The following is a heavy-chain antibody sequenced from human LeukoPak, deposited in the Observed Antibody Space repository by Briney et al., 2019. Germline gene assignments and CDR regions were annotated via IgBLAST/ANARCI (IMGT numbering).Heavy chain of an antibody. CDR1: GFTFSSYA. J-gene: IGHJ3*02. V-gene: IGHV3-23*01. CDR3: AKDLNWSHWGYSGSHPNDAFDI. D-gene: IGHD1-26*01. CDR2: ISGSGGST. Sequence: PGGSLRLSCAASGFTFSSYAMSWVRQAPGKGLEWVSAISGSGGSTYYADSAKGRFTISRDNSKNTLYLQMNSLRAEDTAVYYCAKDLNWSHWGYSGSHPNDAFDIWGQGTMVTVSS.